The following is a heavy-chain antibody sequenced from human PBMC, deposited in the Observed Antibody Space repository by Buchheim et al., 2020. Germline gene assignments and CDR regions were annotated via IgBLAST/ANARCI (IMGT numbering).Heavy chain of an antibody. Sequence: QVQLQQWGAGLLKPSETLSLTCAVYGGSFSGYYWSWIRQPPEKGLEWIGEINHSGSTNYNPSLKSRVTISVNTSKNQFPLKLSSVTAADTAVYYCARLSGLSAGYWGQGTL. CDR3: ARLSGLSAGY. V-gene: IGHV4-34*01. CDR1: GGSFSGYY. J-gene: IGHJ4*02. CDR2: INHSGST. D-gene: IGHD3-16*02.